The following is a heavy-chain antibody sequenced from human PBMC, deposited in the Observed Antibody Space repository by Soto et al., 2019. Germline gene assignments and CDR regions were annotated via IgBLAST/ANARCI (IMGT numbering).Heavy chain of an antibody. V-gene: IGHV4-30-2*01. CDR3: ARVAYYDFWSGYAPDV. CDR1: GGSISSGGYS. D-gene: IGHD3-3*01. J-gene: IGHJ6*02. Sequence: LSLTCAVSGGSISSGGYSWSWIRQPPGKGLEWIGYIYHSGSTYYNPSLKSRVTISVDRSKNQFSLKLSSVTAADTAVYYCARVAYYDFWSGYAPDVWGQGTTVTVPS. CDR2: IYHSGST.